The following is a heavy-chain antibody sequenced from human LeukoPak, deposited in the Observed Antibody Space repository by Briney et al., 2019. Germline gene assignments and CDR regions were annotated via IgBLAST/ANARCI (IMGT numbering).Heavy chain of an antibody. Sequence: ASVKVSCKASGYTFTSYGITWVRQAPGQGLEWMGWISGYNGNTNYAQKFQGRVTMTTDTSTPTAYMELRSLRSDDTAVYYCARGGYYYDSSGLGWGYWGQGTLVTVSS. V-gene: IGHV1-18*01. CDR1: GYTFTSYG. CDR2: ISGYNGNT. J-gene: IGHJ4*02. CDR3: ARGGYYYDSSGLGWGY. D-gene: IGHD3-22*01.